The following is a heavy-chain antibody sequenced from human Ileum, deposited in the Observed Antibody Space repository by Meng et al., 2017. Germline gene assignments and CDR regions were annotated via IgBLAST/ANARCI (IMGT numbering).Heavy chain of an antibody. Sequence: EVQLVESGGGVVKTGGSLRLACAASGFTFSAYTMMWVRQAPGKGLEFVSSVSTDSSYIYYGDSVRGRFTIARDNAQHSLFLQMNSLSAEDTAVYYRVTSPFGSYLDNWGRGTLVTVSS. CDR1: GFTFSAYT. V-gene: IGHV3-21*02. J-gene: IGHJ4*02. CDR3: VTSPFGSYLDN. CDR2: VSTDSSYI. D-gene: IGHD3-10*01.